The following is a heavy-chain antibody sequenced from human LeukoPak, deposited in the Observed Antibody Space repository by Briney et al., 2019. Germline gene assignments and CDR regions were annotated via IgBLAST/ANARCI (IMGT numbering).Heavy chain of an antibody. CDR1: GITLSSYS. CDR2: IKQDGSEK. V-gene: IGHV3-7*01. CDR3: ARELPGCSSGSCYHDPRHYYYYYMDV. D-gene: IGHD2-2*01. Sequence: PGGSLRLSCAASGITLSSYSMNWARQAPGKGLEWVANIKQDGSEKYYVDSVEGRFTISRDNAKNSLYLQMNSLRAEDTAVYFCARELPGCSSGSCYHDPRHYYYYYMDVWGKGTTVTISS. J-gene: IGHJ6*03.